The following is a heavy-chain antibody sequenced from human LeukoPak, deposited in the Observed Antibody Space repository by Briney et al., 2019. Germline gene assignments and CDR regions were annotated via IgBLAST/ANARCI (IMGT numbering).Heavy chain of an antibody. V-gene: IGHV3-21*01. Sequence: PGGSLRLSCAASGFTFSSYRMNWVRQAPGKGLEWVSSISSSSSYIYYADSVKGRFTISRDNAKNSLYLQMNSLRAEDTAVYYCATLAAYYDILTGYDPFDYWGQGTLVTVSS. J-gene: IGHJ4*02. D-gene: IGHD3-9*01. CDR1: GFTFSSYR. CDR2: ISSSSSYI. CDR3: ATLAAYYDILTGYDPFDY.